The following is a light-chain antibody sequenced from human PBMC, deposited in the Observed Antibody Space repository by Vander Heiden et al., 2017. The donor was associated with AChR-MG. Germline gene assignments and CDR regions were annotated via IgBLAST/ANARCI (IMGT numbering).Light chain of an antibody. CDR1: QSVNSN. CDR2: AAS. CDR3: QQYYNWPWT. Sequence: ETVMTQAPATPSVSAGGRANLSCRASQSVNSNLAWYQKKPGQPPRLLIYAASTRATGIPARFSGSASGTEFTLTISSLQSEDFAIYYCQQYYNWPWTFGQGTKVEIK. V-gene: IGKV3-15*01. J-gene: IGKJ1*01.